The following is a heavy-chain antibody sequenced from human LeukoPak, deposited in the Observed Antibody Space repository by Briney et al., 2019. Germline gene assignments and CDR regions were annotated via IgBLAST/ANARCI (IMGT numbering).Heavy chain of an antibody. CDR3: ARDHLAYCGGDCSVFDY. D-gene: IGHD2-21*02. CDR1: GFTFSSYG. Sequence: GTSLRLSCAASGFTFSSYGMHWVRQAPGKGLEWVAVIWYDGSNKYYADSVKGRFTISRDNSKNTPYLQMNSLRAEDTAVYYCARDHLAYCGGDCSVFDYWGQGTLVTVSS. CDR2: IWYDGSNK. J-gene: IGHJ4*02. V-gene: IGHV3-33*01.